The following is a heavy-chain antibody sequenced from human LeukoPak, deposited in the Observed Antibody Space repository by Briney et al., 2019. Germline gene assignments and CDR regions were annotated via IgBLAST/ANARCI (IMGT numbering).Heavy chain of an antibody. Sequence: ASVKVSCKASGYTFTGYYMHWVRQAPGQGLEWMGWINPNSGGTNYAQKFQGTVTMTRDTSISTAYMELSRLRSDDTAVYYCARDRDGWYTFDYWVGGTLVSVSS. D-gene: IGHD6-19*01. CDR1: GYTFTGYY. J-gene: IGHJ4*02. CDR3: ARDRDGWYTFDY. V-gene: IGHV1-2*02. CDR2: INPNSGGT.